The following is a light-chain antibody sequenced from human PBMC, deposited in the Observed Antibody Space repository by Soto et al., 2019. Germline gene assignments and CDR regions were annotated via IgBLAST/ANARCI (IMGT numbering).Light chain of an antibody. CDR3: QQYNNWPYT. V-gene: IGKV3-15*01. Sequence: EIVMTQSPATLSLSPGGSATLSCRASQHVSSNFAWYRQKPGQAPTLLIYRASTRATGIPAMFSGSGAGTEFTLTISSLQSEDFAVYYCQQYNNWPYTFGQRTKLEIK. J-gene: IGKJ2*01. CDR2: RAS. CDR1: QHVSSN.